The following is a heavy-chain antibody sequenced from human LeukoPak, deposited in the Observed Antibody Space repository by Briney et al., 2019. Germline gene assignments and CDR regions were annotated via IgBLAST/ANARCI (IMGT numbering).Heavy chain of an antibody. CDR1: GGSISSYY. J-gene: IGHJ5*02. D-gene: IGHD3-10*01. CDR3: ARGAILWFGESMVGWFDP. Sequence: KSSETLSLTCTVSGGSISSYYWSWIRQPPGKGLEWIGYIYYSGSTNYNPSLKSRVTISVDTSKNQFSLKLSSVTAADTAVYYCARGAILWFGESMVGWFDPWGQGTLVTVSS. CDR2: IYYSGST. V-gene: IGHV4-59*01.